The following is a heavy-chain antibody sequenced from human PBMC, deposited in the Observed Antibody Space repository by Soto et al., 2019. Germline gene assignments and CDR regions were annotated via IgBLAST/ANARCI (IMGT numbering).Heavy chain of an antibody. V-gene: IGHV4-39*01. CDR2: IYYSGST. CDR3: ARENYDYIWGSYFGNGHDY. D-gene: IGHD3-16*01. J-gene: IGHJ4*02. CDR1: GGSISSSSYY. Sequence: QLQLQESGPGLVKPSETLSLTCTVSGGSISSSSYYWGWIRQPPGKGLEWIGSIYYSGSTYYNPSLKSRVTISVDTSKNQFSLKLSSVTAADTAVYYCARENYDYIWGSYFGNGHDYWGQGTLVPVSS.